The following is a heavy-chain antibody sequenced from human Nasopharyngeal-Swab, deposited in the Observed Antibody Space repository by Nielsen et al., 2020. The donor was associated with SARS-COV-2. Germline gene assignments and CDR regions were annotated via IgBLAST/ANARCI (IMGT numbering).Heavy chain of an antibody. D-gene: IGHD3-16*02. J-gene: IGHJ3*02. CDR3: ARGDDYVWGSYRNDALDM. CDR1: GYTFSSYG. Sequence: ASVKVSCKASGYTFSSYGINWVRQAPGQGLEWMGWISTYSADTNFAQKFQDRLSMTTDTSTSTAYMELDSLTSEDTALYYCARGDDYVWGSYRNDALDMWGQGTMVTVSS. CDR2: ISTYSADT. V-gene: IGHV1-18*01.